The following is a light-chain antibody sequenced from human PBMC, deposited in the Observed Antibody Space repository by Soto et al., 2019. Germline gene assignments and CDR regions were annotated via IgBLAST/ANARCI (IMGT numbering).Light chain of an antibody. Sequence: DIQMTQSPSSLSASVGDRVTITFPASQSISSYLNWYQQKPGKAPKLLIYAASSLQSGVPSRFSGSGSGTDFTLTISSLQPEDFATYYCQQSYSTPQTFGQGTKV. J-gene: IGKJ1*01. CDR3: QQSYSTPQT. CDR2: AAS. V-gene: IGKV1-39*01. CDR1: QSISSY.